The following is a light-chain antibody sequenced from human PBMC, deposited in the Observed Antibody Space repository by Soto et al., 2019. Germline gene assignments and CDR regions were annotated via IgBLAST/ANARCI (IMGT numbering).Light chain of an antibody. V-gene: IGLV7-46*01. CDR3: LLSHSGPWV. CDR2: DTS. Sequence: QAVVTQEPSLTVSPGGTVTLTCGSSTGAVTSDHYPYWFQQKPGQAPRTLISDTSNRHSWTPARFSGSLLGGKAALTLSGAQPEDEAEYYCLLSHSGPWVFGGGTKLTVL. J-gene: IGLJ3*02. CDR1: TGAVTSDHY.